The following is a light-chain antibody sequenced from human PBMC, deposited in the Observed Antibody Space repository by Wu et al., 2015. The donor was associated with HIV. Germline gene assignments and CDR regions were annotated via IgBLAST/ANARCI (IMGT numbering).Light chain of an antibody. J-gene: IGKJ3*01. Sequence: EIVMTQSPDTLSVSPGERVTLSCKASQSVSSNLAWYQQKPGQAPRLLIYAASTRAAGIPARFSGSGSGTEFTLTINSMQSGDYAVYYCQQYNTWPSFGPGTKVDIK. CDR3: QQYNTWPS. V-gene: IGKV3-15*01. CDR2: AAS. CDR1: QSVSSN.